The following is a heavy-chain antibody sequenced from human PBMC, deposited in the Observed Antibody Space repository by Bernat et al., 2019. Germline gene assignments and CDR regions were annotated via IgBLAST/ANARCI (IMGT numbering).Heavy chain of an antibody. CDR2: IKSKRDGETT. D-gene: IGHD2/OR15-2a*01. CDR3: TTGAPSGTFYGY. J-gene: IGHJ4*01. Sequence: EVQLVESGGDLVKPGGSLRLSCAVSGSTFSNVWMTWVRQAPGKGLEWVGRIKSKRDGETTDFAAPVKGRFTISRDDSKKTVYLQMNSLKTEDTAMYYCTTGAPSGTFYGYWGQGTLVTVSS. V-gene: IGHV3-15*01. CDR1: GSTFSNVW.